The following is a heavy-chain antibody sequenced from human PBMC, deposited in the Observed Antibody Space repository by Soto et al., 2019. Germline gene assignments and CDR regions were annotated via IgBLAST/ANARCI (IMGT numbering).Heavy chain of an antibody. J-gene: IGHJ3*02. CDR3: AKATVPDAFDI. D-gene: IGHD4-17*01. Sequence: PSETLSLTCSVSGGSISSGSYYWSWIRQHPGKGLEWIGYIYYSGSTYYNPSLKSRVTISVGTSKNQFSLRLSSVTAADTAVYYCAKATVPDAFDIWGQGTLVTVSS. CDR1: GGSISSGSYY. V-gene: IGHV4-31*03. CDR2: IYYSGST.